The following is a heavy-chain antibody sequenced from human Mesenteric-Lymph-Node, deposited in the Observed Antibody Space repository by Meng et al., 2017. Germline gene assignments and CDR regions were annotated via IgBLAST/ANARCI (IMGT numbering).Heavy chain of an antibody. CDR1: GYTFTSYG. Sequence: ASVKVSCKASGYTFTSYGISWVRQAPGQGLEWMGWISAYNGNTNYAQNLQGRVTITTDTSTSTAFMELRSLRSDDTAVYYCARGTGTKNPYNYYYALDVWGQGTTVTVSS. J-gene: IGHJ6*02. D-gene: IGHD1-1*01. CDR3: ARGTGTKNPYNYYYALDV. V-gene: IGHV1-18*01. CDR2: ISAYNGNT.